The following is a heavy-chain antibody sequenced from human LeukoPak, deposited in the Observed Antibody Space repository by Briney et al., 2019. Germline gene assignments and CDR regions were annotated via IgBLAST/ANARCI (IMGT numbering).Heavy chain of an antibody. Sequence: SETLSLTCTVSGDSISSYYWSWIRQPPGKGLEWIGYIYYSGSTNYNPSLKSRVTISIDTSKNQFSLKLSSVTAADTAVYYCARDKGVLRYFDWLLGPYYYYYYMDVWGKGTTVTVSS. V-gene: IGHV4-59*01. CDR2: IYYSGST. D-gene: IGHD3-9*01. J-gene: IGHJ6*03. CDR3: ARDKGVLRYFDWLLGPYYYYYYMDV. CDR1: GDSISSYY.